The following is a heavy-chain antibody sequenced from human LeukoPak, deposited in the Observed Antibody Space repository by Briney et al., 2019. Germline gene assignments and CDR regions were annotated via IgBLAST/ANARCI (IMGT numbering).Heavy chain of an antibody. CDR2: ISNDGSDK. CDR1: GFTFRNYG. J-gene: IGHJ4*02. CDR3: AKDGDTGAAGYYFDY. V-gene: IGHV3-30*18. Sequence: SGGSLRLSCAASGFTFRNYGMHWVRQAPGKGLEWVAVISNDGSDKYHTDSVKGRFTISRDNSQNTLYLQMNSLRDEDTALYRCAKDGDTGAAGYYFDYRGQGTLVTVSS. D-gene: IGHD5-18*01.